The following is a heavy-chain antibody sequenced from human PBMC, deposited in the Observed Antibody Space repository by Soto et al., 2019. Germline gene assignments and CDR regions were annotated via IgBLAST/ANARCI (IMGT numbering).Heavy chain of an antibody. CDR1: GFSLNTGGLG. Sequence: QITLKESGPTLVKPTQTLTLTCTFSGFSLNTGGLGVGWIRQPPGKALEWLALIYWDGDKRYSPSLKSRLSITKHTSNHQXGLQMXXMDPVDTATYYCAHSRCGGDCLRYYSSHYYYGMDVWGQGTTVTVSS. CDR3: AHSRCGGDCLRYYSSHYYYGMDV. CDR2: IYWDGDK. J-gene: IGHJ6*02. V-gene: IGHV2-5*02. D-gene: IGHD2-21*02.